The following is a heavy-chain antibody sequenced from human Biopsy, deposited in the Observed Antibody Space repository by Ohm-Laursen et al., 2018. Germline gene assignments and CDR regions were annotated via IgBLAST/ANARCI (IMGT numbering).Heavy chain of an antibody. CDR2: ISAYNGNT. Sequence: GSSVKVSCKASGYTFTSYYLHWVRQAPGQGLEWMGWISAYNGNTNYAQKLQGRVTMTTDTSTSTAYMELRSLRSDDTAVYYCARGGIAVAGTNFDYWGQGTLVTVSS. CDR1: GYTFTSYY. J-gene: IGHJ4*02. V-gene: IGHV1-18*04. D-gene: IGHD6-19*01. CDR3: ARGGIAVAGTNFDY.